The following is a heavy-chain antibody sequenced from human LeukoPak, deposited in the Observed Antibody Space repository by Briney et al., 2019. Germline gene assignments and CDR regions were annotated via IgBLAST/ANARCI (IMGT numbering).Heavy chain of an antibody. Sequence: GGSQRLSCAAPGFPFSVSAMSWVRQAPGKGLEWIASISSNDTYIFYADSVKGRFTISRDISKNSLYLQMNSLRVDDTAIYYCARAGLTRGLVLKAPISSYFMDVWGNGTAVAVSS. CDR1: GFPFSVSA. CDR3: ARAGLTRGLVLKAPISSYFMDV. CDR2: ISSNDTYI. V-gene: IGHV3-21*01. D-gene: IGHD3/OR15-3a*01. J-gene: IGHJ6*03.